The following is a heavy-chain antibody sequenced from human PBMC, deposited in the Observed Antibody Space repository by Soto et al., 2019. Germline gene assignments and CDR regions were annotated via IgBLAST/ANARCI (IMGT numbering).Heavy chain of an antibody. J-gene: IGHJ3*02. CDR1: GFTFSDYY. CDR2: ISSSGSTI. CDR3: ARKEAYCGGDCYFIMFNAFDI. D-gene: IGHD2-21*01. Sequence: GGSLRLSCAASGFTFSDYYMSWIRQAPGKGLEWVSYISSSGSTIYYADSVKGRFTISRDNAKNSLYLQMNSLRAEDTAVYYCARKEAYCGGDCYFIMFNAFDIWGQGTMVTVSS. V-gene: IGHV3-11*01.